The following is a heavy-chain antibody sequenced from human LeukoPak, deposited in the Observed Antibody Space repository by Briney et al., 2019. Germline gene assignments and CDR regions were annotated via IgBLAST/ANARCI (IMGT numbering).Heavy chain of an antibody. CDR1: GGTFGKFG. CDR2: IIPMTGTT. D-gene: IGHD3-3*01. V-gene: IGHV1-69*04. Sequence: SVKVSCKASGGTFGKFGISGVRQAPGEGVEWMGRIIPMTGTTGYAEKSRGRVTITADTSTNTAYMELTSLRSEDTAVYFCASVCPGYYESATYGISTGYYYFFMDVWGKGTAVAVSS. J-gene: IGHJ6*03. CDR3: ASVCPGYYESATYGISTGYYYFFMDV.